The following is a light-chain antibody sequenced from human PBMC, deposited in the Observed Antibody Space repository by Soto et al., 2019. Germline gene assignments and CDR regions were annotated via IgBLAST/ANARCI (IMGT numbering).Light chain of an antibody. V-gene: IGLV1-44*01. Sequence: QPVLTQPPSASGTPGQRVTISCSGTSSNIGSNPVNWYQQLPGTAPKLLIYTNDQRPSGVPDRFSGSKSGTSASLAINGLQSDDEADYYCATWDDSLNGWVFGGGTKLTVL. CDR2: TND. J-gene: IGLJ3*02. CDR3: ATWDDSLNGWV. CDR1: SSNIGSNP.